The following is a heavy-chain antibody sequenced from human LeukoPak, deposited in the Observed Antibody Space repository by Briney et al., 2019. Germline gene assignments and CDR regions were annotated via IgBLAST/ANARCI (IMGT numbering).Heavy chain of an antibody. CDR3: AIDPNWGTHS. Sequence: PGGSLRLSCAASGFTFSTYTMYWVRHPPGKRLEWVSIIGNNGGGIHFADSVRGRFTISRDISKNALYLQMNSLRVEDTAVYYCAIDPNWGTHSWGQGVLVTVSS. CDR2: IGNNGGGI. J-gene: IGHJ4*02. V-gene: IGHV3-23*01. CDR1: GFTFSTYT. D-gene: IGHD7-27*01.